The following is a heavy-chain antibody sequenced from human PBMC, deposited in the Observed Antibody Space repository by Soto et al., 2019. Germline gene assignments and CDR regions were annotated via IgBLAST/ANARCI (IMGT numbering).Heavy chain of an antibody. V-gene: IGHV3-23*01. CDR2: ISGTGGST. CDR1: GFTFSSYG. Sequence: GGSLRLSCAASGFTFSSYGMSWVRQAPGKGLEWVSGISGTGGSTYYADSVKGRFTISRDNSKNTLYLQMNSLRAEDTAVYYCAKDPTDWFDPWGQGTLVTVSS. J-gene: IGHJ5*02. CDR3: AKDPTDWFDP. D-gene: IGHD4-4*01.